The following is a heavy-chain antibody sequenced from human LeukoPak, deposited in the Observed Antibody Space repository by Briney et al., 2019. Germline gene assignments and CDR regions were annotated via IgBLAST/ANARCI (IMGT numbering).Heavy chain of an antibody. Sequence: SETLSGTCAVYGGSFSGYYWSWIRQPPGKGLEWIGEINHSGSTNYNPSLKSRVTISVDTSKNQFSLKLSSVTAADTAVYYCARWVVSPYNYYYYYGMDVWGQGTTVTVSS. J-gene: IGHJ6*02. D-gene: IGHD3-22*01. CDR3: ARWVVSPYNYYYYYGMDV. CDR2: INHSGST. CDR1: GGSFSGYY. V-gene: IGHV4-34*01.